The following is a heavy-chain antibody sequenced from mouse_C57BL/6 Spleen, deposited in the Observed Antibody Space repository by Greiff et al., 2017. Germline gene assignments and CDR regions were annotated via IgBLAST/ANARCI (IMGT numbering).Heavy chain of an antibody. CDR2: IYPGDGDT. D-gene: IGHD1-1*01. Sequence: QVQLQQSGPELVKPGASVKISCKASGYAFSSSWMNWVKQRPGKGLEWIGRIYPGDGDTNYNGKFKGKATLTADKSSSTAYMQLSSLTSEDSAVYVCAITTVEDYYAMYYWGQGTSVTVSS. V-gene: IGHV1-82*01. CDR3: AITTVEDYYAMYY. J-gene: IGHJ4*01. CDR1: GYAFSSSW.